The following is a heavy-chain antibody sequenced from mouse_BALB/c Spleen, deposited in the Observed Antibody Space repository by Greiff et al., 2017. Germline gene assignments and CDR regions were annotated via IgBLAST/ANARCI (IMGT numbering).Heavy chain of an antibody. CDR3: ARQAYYGNYDY. CDR2: ISDGGSYT. V-gene: IGHV5-4*02. D-gene: IGHD2-1*01. CDR1: GFTFSDYY. Sequence: EVMLVESGGGLVKPGGSLKLSCAASGFTFSDYYMYWVRQTPEKRLEWVATISDGGSYTYYPDSVKGRFTISRDNAKNNLYLQMSSLKSEDTAMYYCARQAYYGNYDYWGQGTTLTVSS. J-gene: IGHJ2*01.